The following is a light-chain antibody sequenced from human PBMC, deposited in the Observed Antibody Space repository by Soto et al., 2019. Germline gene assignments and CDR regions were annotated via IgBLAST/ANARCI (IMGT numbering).Light chain of an antibody. CDR1: QTISSW. J-gene: IGKJ1*01. V-gene: IGKV1-5*03. CDR3: QHYNSYSEA. CDR2: KPS. Sequence: DIQMTKSPSTLSGSVGDRVTITCRASQTISSWLAWYQQKPGKAPKLLIYKPSTLKSGVPSRFSGSGSGTEFTLTISSLQPDDFATYYCQHYNSYSEAFGQGTKVELK.